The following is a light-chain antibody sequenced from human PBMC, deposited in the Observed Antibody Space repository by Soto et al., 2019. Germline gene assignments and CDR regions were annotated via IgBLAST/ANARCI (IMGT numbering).Light chain of an antibody. CDR3: QQYKSYAPT. CDR1: ESIRTW. Sequence: DIQMTQSPSTLSASVGDRVTITCRASESIRTWLAWYQHKPGKAPKLLIYDASSLESGVPSRFSGSGSGTEFTLTISGLQPDDFATYFCQQYKSYAPTFGQGTKVDIK. V-gene: IGKV1-5*01. CDR2: DAS. J-gene: IGKJ1*01.